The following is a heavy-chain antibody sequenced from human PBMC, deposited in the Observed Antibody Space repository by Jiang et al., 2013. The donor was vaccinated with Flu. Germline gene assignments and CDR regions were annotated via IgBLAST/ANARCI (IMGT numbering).Heavy chain of an antibody. J-gene: IGHJ6*02. V-gene: IGHV3-21*01. Sequence: SGGGLVKPGGSLRLSCAASGFTFSTYSMNWVRQAPGKGLEWVSSISSSSDYIFYADSVKGRFTISRDNAKNSLYLQMNSLRAEDTAVYYCARVYFLQYGMDVWGQGTTVTVSS. CDR3: ARVYFLQYGMDV. CDR2: ISSSSDYI. CDR1: GFTFSTYS. D-gene: IGHD2/OR15-2a*01.